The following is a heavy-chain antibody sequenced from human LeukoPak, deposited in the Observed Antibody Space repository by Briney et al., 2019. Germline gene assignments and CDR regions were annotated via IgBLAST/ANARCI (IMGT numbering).Heavy chain of an antibody. J-gene: IGHJ6*04. V-gene: IGHV3-11*06. Sequence: GGSLRLSCAASGFTFSDYYMSWIRQAPGPGLEWVSYSSSSSSYTNYADSVKGRFTISRDNAKNSLYLQMNSLRAEDTAVYYCASIAVAGSVGYYYYGMDVWGKGTTVTVSS. CDR3: ASIAVAGSVGYYYYGMDV. CDR1: GFTFSDYY. D-gene: IGHD6-19*01. CDR2: SSSSSSYT.